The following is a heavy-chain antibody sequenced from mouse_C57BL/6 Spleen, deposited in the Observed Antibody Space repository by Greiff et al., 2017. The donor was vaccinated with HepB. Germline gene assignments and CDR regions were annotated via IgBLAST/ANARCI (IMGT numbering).Heavy chain of an antibody. CDR2: ISDGGSYT. J-gene: IGHJ2*01. V-gene: IGHV5-4*01. D-gene: IGHD2-1*01. CDR3: AREGGGYGNSLDY. CDR1: GFTFSSYA. Sequence: EVQGVESGGGLVKPGGSLKLSCAASGFTFSSYAMSWVRQTPEKRLEWVATISDGGSYTYYPDNVKGRFTISRDNAKNNLYLQMRHLKSEDTAMYYCAREGGGYGNSLDYWGQGTTLTVSS.